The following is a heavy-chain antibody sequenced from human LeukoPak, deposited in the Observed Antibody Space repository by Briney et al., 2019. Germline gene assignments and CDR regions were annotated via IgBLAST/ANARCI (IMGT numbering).Heavy chain of an antibody. Sequence: ASVKVSCTASGYTFTSYDINWVRQATGQGLEWMGWMSPYSVNTVYAQKFQGRVTMTRNTSIGTAYMDLSSLRSEDTAVYYCARGYYDSGGYYFDFWGPGTLVTVSS. J-gene: IGHJ4*02. CDR3: ARGYYDSGGYYFDF. V-gene: IGHV1-8*01. CDR1: GYTFTSYD. CDR2: MSPYSVNT. D-gene: IGHD3-22*01.